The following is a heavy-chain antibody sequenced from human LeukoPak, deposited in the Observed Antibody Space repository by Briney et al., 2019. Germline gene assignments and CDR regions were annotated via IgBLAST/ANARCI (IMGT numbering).Heavy chain of an antibody. CDR3: ARSRRTRVGEDYFDY. J-gene: IGHJ4*02. Sequence: GGSLRLSCAAAGFTFSSYGMHWVRQAPGKGLEWVAVIWYDGSNKYYADSVKGRFTISRDNSKQTLYLQMNSLRAEDTAVYYCARSRRTRVGEDYFDYWGQGTLVTVSS. V-gene: IGHV3-33*01. CDR2: IWYDGSNK. CDR1: GFTFSSYG. D-gene: IGHD3-10*01.